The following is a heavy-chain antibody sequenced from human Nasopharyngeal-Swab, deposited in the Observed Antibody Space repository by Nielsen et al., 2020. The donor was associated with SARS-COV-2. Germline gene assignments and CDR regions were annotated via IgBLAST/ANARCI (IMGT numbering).Heavy chain of an antibody. CDR2: IHGDGRNT. CDR3: VRDNYGVDY. CDR1: GSTIRTYW. D-gene: IGHD3-10*01. Sequence: GGSLRLSCAASGSTIRTYWMHWVRQAPGKGLEWISEIHGDGRNTNYADSVKGRFTISRDNAKSTLYLQMNSLRVEDTAVYYCVRDNYGVDYWGQGTLVTVSS. V-gene: IGHV3-74*01. J-gene: IGHJ4*02.